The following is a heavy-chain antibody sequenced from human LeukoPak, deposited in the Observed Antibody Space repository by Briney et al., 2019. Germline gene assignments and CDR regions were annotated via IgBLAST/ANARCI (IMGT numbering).Heavy chain of an antibody. D-gene: IGHD3-9*01. CDR3: ARVVILTGYFDDAFDI. CDR1: GYTLTELS. V-gene: IGHV1-2*02. CDR2: INPNSGGT. J-gene: IGHJ3*02. Sequence: ASVKVSCKVSGYTLTELSMHWVRQAPGQGLEWMGLINPNSGGTNYAQKFQGRVTMTRDTSISTAYMELSRLRSDDTAVYYCARVVILTGYFDDAFDIWGQGTMVTVSS.